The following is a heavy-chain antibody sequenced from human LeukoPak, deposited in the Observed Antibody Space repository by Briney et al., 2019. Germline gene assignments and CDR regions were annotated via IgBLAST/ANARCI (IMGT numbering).Heavy chain of an antibody. D-gene: IGHD5-18*01. V-gene: IGHV5-51*01. Sequence: GESLKISCKGSGYNFTSYWIGWVRQMPGKGLGWMGNIYPGDSDTRYSPSFQGQVTISADKSISTAYLQWSSLKASDTAMYYCATTEGGYSYDFDYWGQGTLVTVSS. CDR2: IYPGDSDT. J-gene: IGHJ4*02. CDR3: ATTEGGYSYDFDY. CDR1: GYNFTSYW.